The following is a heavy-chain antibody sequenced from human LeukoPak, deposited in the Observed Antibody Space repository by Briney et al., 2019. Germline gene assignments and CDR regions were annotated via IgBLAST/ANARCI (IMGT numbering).Heavy chain of an antibody. J-gene: IGHJ4*01. Sequence: GGSLRLSCAGSGFTFSTYWMHWVRQAPGGGLVWVSGINTDGSTTSYADSVKGRFTISRDNSKNTLFLQMNSLRAEDTAVYYCARGYDKPDYWGQGTLVTVSS. D-gene: IGHD3-3*01. V-gene: IGHV3-74*01. CDR2: INTDGSTT. CDR1: GFTFSTYW. CDR3: ARGYDKPDY.